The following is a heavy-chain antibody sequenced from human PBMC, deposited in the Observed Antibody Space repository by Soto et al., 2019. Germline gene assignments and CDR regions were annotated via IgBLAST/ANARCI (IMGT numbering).Heavy chain of an antibody. CDR2: IYHSGST. Sequence: SETLSLTCAVSSGSISSSNWWSWVRQPPGKGLEWIGEIYHSGSTNYNPSLKSRVTISVDKSKNQFSLKLSSVTAADTAVYYCARAPRADCTNGVCYTYFDYWGQGTLVTVSS. J-gene: IGHJ4*02. V-gene: IGHV4-4*02. CDR1: SGSISSSNW. D-gene: IGHD2-8*01. CDR3: ARAPRADCTNGVCYTYFDY.